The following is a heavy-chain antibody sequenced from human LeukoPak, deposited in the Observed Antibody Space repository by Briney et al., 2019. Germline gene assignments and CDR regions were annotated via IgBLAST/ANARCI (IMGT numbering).Heavy chain of an antibody. CDR1: GGSFSSGGYY. D-gene: IGHD3-22*01. V-gene: IGHV4-61*08. CDR3: ARPLGNGYSYWYFDL. J-gene: IGHJ2*01. Sequence: PSQTLSLTCTVSGGSFSSGGYYWSWIRQPPGKGLEWIGYIYYSGSTNSNPSLKSRVTISIDTSKNQISLKLSSVTAADTAVYYCARPLGNGYSYWYFDLWGRGALVTVSS. CDR2: IYYSGST.